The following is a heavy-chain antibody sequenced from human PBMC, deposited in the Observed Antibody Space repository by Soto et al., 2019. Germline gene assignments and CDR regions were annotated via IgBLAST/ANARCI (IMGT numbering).Heavy chain of an antibody. J-gene: IGHJ4*02. V-gene: IGHV1-46*04. CDR3: ARMDAVKNSGCLHFDF. D-gene: IGHD5-12*01. CDR1: GYSFTSYF. CDR2: INPNGGGT. Sequence: QVQLVQSGAEVKKPGASVKVSCKASGYSFTSYFIHWVRQAPGQGLEWMGIINPNGGGTRYAEKLQGRVSMTTDTSASTGYMELSSLRSEDTAMYYCARMDAVKNSGCLHFDFWGQGTLVTVSS.